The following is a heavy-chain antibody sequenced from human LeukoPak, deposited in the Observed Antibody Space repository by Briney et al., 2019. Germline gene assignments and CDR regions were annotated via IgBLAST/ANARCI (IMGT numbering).Heavy chain of an antibody. V-gene: IGHV3-48*01. J-gene: IGHJ4*02. CDR3: ARDLGSGDHGLLV. CDR1: GFTFNSYT. CDR2: ISRTGTNI. D-gene: IGHD2-21*02. Sequence: PGGSLRLSCAAAGFTFNSYTMNWVCQAQGQGPEWISYISRTGTNIYYADSVKGRFTISRDNAKNSLYLQMNSLRSEDTGLYFCARDLGSGDHGLLVWGQGTLLTVSS.